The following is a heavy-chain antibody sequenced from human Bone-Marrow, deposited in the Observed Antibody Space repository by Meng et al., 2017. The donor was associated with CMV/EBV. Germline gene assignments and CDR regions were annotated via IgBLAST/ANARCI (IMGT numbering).Heavy chain of an antibody. J-gene: IGHJ4*02. Sequence: GESLKISCAASGFTFSSYAMNWVRQAPGKGLEWVSGINWNGGSTSYADSVKGRFTISRDNAKNSLSLQMNSLRAEDTALYYCARGAIWDFFDYWGQGTLVTVSS. D-gene: IGHD1-26*01. CDR3: ARGAIWDFFDY. CDR2: INWNGGST. V-gene: IGHV3-20*04. CDR1: GFTFSSYA.